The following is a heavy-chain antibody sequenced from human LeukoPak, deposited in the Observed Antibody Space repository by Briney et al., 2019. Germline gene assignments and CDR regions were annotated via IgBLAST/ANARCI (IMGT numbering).Heavy chain of an antibody. CDR3: ARHYVWGSYNI. V-gene: IGHV4-34*01. D-gene: IGHD3-16*01. Sequence: SETLSLTCAVYGGSFSGYYWSWIRQPPGKGLEWIGEINHSGSTNYNPSLKSRVTISVDTSKNQFSLKLSSVTAADTAVYYCARHYVWGSYNIWGQGTMVTVSS. CDR1: GGSFSGYY. J-gene: IGHJ3*02. CDR2: INHSGST.